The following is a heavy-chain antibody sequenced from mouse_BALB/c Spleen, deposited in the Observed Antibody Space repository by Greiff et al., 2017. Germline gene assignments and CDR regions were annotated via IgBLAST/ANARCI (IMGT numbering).Heavy chain of an antibody. J-gene: IGHJ3*01. CDR1: GYSITSGYY. D-gene: IGHD2-3*01. CDR2: ISYDGSN. Sequence: EVQLQESGPGLVKPSQSLSLTCSVTGYSITSGYYWNWIRQFPGNKLEWMGYISYDGSNNYNPSLKNRISITRDTSKNQFFLKLNSVTTEDTATYYCARGTYDGYQFAYWGQGTLVTVSA. CDR3: ARGTYDGYQFAY. V-gene: IGHV3-6*02.